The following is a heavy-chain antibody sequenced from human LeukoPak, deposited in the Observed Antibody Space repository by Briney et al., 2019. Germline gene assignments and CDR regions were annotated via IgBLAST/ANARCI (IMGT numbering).Heavy chain of an antibody. D-gene: IGHD5-24*01. Sequence: GASVKVSCKVSGYTLTELSVHWVRQSPGKGLEWMGGFDPEDGETIYAQKFQGRVTMTEDTSTDTAYMELSSLRSEDTAVYYCATESSPGWLQFRPFFDNWGQGTPVTVSS. CDR2: FDPEDGET. CDR1: GYTLTELS. J-gene: IGHJ4*02. V-gene: IGHV1-24*01. CDR3: ATESSPGWLQFRPFFDN.